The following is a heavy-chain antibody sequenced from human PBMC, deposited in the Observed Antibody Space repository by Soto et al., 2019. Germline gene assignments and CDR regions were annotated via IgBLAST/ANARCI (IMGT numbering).Heavy chain of an antibody. V-gene: IGHV4-59*01. Sequence: SETLSLTCTVSGGSISSYYWSWIRQPPGKGLEWIGYIYYSGSTNYNPSLKSRVTISVDTSKNQFSLKLSSVTAADTALFYFVRLPGERTFEGVVHYFDSWGQGTLVTVSS. CDR2: IYYSGST. CDR1: GGSISSYY. CDR3: VRLPGERTFEGVVHYFDS. D-gene: IGHD3-16*01. J-gene: IGHJ4*02.